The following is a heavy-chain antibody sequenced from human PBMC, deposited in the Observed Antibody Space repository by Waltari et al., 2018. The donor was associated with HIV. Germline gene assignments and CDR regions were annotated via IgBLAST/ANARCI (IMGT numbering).Heavy chain of an antibody. CDR2: ISGSGSTT. V-gene: IGHV3-23*01. J-gene: IGHJ5*02. CDR1: GFTFSSYA. Sequence: EVQLLESGGGFVQPGGSLRLSCAASGFTFSSYARSWVRQAPGKGLEWVSTISGSGSTTYYTDSVKGRFTISRDNSKNTLYLQMNSLRAEDAALYYCAKDRWFDPWGQGTLVTVSS. CDR3: AKDRWFDP.